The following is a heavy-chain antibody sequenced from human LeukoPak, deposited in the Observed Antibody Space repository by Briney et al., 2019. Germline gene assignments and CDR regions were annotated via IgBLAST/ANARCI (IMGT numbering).Heavy chain of an antibody. J-gene: IGHJ4*01. CDR1: GYSISSGYY. CDR3: ARLQGLYSSSYYY. CDR2: IYHSGST. D-gene: IGHD6-6*01. V-gene: IGHV4-38-2*01. Sequence: SETLSLTCAVSGYSISSGYYWGCIRQPPGKGLEWIGSIYHSGSTHYDQSLKSRFTISVDKSKNQFSLKLSSMTAADTAVYYCARLQGLYSSSYYYCGHGTLGTVSS.